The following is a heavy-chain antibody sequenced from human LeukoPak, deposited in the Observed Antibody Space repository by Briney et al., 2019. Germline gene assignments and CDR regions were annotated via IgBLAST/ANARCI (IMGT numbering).Heavy chain of an antibody. D-gene: IGHD6-19*01. J-gene: IGHJ3*02. CDR2: TSSSDPGT. Sequence: GGSLRLSCAASGFTFSSYGMHWVRQAPGKGLEWVAVTSSSDPGTYHADSVRGRFTISRDNSKNTLYLQMNRLRVEDAAVYYCAKGYSSGWGRAFDIWGQGTMVTVSS. CDR1: GFTFSSYG. CDR3: AKGYSSGWGRAFDI. V-gene: IGHV3-23*01.